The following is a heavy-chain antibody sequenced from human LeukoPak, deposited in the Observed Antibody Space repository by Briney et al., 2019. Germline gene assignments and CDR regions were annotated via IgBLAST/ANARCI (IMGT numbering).Heavy chain of an antibody. CDR1: GFIFSSYS. D-gene: IGHD3-22*01. V-gene: IGHV3-21*01. J-gene: IGHJ3*02. Sequence: GSLRLSCAASGFIFSSYSLDWVPQAPGKGLEWVSSIRSSSSYIYYADSVKGRFTISRDNAKNSMYLQMNRLRDEDTAVYYCARAITMKVVSSDAFDIWGQGTMVTVSS. CDR3: ARAITMKVVSSDAFDI. CDR2: IRSSSSYI.